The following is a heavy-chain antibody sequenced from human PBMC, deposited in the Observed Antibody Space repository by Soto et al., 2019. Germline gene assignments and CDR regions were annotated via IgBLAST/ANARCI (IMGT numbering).Heavy chain of an antibody. CDR3: ARSVFP. Sequence: QVQLQESGPGLVKPSQTLSLTCTVSGGSISSGGYYWTWIRQHTGKDLEWIGYIYYSGSTYYNPSLNSRVTIAVDTSKIQFALKLSSVTAADTAVYYCARSVFPWGQGTLVTVSS. CDR1: GGSISSGGYY. V-gene: IGHV4-31*03. CDR2: IYYSGST. J-gene: IGHJ5*02.